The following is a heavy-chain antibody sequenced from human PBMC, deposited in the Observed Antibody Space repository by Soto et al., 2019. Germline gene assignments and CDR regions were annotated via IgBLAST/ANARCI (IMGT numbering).Heavy chain of an antibody. CDR3: ARGTSSGYYYMDV. D-gene: IGHD6-19*01. CDR1: GFTFSSYD. J-gene: IGHJ6*03. CDR2: IGTAGDT. Sequence: EVQLVESGGGLVQPGGSLRLSCAASGFTFSSYDMHWVRQATGKGLEWVSAIGTAGDTYYPGSVKGRFTISRENAKNSLYLQMNSLRAVDTAVYYCARGTSSGYYYMDVWGKGTTVTVSS. V-gene: IGHV3-13*01.